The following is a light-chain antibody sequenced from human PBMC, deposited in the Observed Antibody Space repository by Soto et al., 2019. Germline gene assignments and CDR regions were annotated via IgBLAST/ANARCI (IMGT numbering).Light chain of an antibody. CDR1: HNVSSNS. Sequence: EIVLTQSPGTLSLSPGHRATLSCRASHNVSSNSLAWYHQKPGQAPRLLIYAASNRATGIPDRFSGSGSGTDFTLTISRLEPEDFAVYYCLLYGSSPMYTFGQGTKLEIK. V-gene: IGKV3-20*01. CDR3: LLYGSSPMYT. CDR2: AAS. J-gene: IGKJ2*01.